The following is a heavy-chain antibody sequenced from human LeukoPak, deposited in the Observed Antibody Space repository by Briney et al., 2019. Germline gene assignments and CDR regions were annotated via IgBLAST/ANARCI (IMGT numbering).Heavy chain of an antibody. Sequence: SETLSLTCTVSSGSISSYYWSWIRQPPGKGLEWIGYIFYSGGSNYNPSLKSRVTISVDTSKNHFSLKLSSVTAADTAVYYCARLGSTFDIWGQGTMVTVSS. CDR1: SGSISSYY. CDR2: IFYSGGS. J-gene: IGHJ3*02. V-gene: IGHV4-59*08. CDR3: ARLGSTFDI. D-gene: IGHD2-2*01.